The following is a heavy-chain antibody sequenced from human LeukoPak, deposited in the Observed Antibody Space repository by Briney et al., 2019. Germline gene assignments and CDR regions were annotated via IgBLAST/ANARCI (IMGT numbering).Heavy chain of an antibody. CDR3: ARADWVWGSYHWYYFDY. CDR2: IYHSGRT. D-gene: IGHD3-16*02. V-gene: IGHV4-4*02. Sequence: SETLSLTCAVSGGSISSTNWWSWVRQPPGKGLEWIGEIYHSGRTKYNPSLKSRGTISVDKSKNQFSLKLSSVTAADTAVYYCARADWVWGSYHWYYFDYWGQGTLVTVSS. J-gene: IGHJ4*02. CDR1: GGSISSTNW.